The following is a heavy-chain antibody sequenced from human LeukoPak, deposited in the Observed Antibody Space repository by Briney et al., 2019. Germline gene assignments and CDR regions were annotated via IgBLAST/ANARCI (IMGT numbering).Heavy chain of an antibody. Sequence: SETLSLTCTVSRGSVNPYFWSWIRQPPGKGLEWIGFIYYSGSTNYNPSLKSRVTMSVDMSKNQFSLNLSSVTVADTAVYYCAKGRWGLTINNFDIWGQGTMVTVSS. V-gene: IGHV4-59*02. CDR3: AKGRWGLTINNFDI. CDR2: IYYSGST. J-gene: IGHJ3*02. D-gene: IGHD3-9*01. CDR1: RGSVNPYF.